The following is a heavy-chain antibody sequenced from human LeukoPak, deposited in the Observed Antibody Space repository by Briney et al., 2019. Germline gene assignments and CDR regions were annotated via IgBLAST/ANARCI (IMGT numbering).Heavy chain of an antibody. V-gene: IGHV3-30*03. D-gene: IGHD3-9*01. J-gene: IGHJ4*02. CDR2: ISYDGSNK. CDR1: GFTFSSYG. Sequence: GGSLRLSCAAPGFTFSSYGMHWVRQAPGKGLEWVAVISYDGSNKYYADSVKGRFTISRDNSKNTLYLQMNSLRAEDTAVYYCARDYPDGGGGRYFDWLPVFWGQGTLVTVSS. CDR3: ARDYPDGGGGRYFDWLPVF.